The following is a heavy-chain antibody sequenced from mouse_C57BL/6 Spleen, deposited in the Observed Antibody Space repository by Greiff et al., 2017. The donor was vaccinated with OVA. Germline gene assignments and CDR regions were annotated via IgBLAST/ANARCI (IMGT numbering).Heavy chain of an antibody. Sequence: QVHVKQSGAELVRPGASVTLSCKASGYTFTDYEMHWVKQTPVHGLEWIGAIDPETGGTAYNQKFKGKAILTADKSSSTAYMELRSLTSEDSAVYYCTRKLGRGAMDYWGQGTSVTVSS. CDR1: GYTFTDYE. CDR3: TRKLGRGAMDY. D-gene: IGHD4-1*01. CDR2: IDPETGGT. J-gene: IGHJ4*01. V-gene: IGHV1-15*01.